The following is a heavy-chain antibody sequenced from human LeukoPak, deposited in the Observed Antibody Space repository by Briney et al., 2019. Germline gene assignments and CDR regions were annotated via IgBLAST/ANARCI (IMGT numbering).Heavy chain of an antibody. CDR3: VKGPLITAAGTY. CDR1: GFTFSSYS. V-gene: IGHV3-21*01. J-gene: IGHJ4*02. Sequence: GGSLRLSCAASGFTFSSYSMNWVRQAPGKGLEWVSSISSSSSYIYYADSVKGRFTISRDNAKNSLYLQMNSLRAEDTAVYYCVKGPLITAAGTYWGQGTLVTVSS. CDR2: ISSSSSYI. D-gene: IGHD6-13*01.